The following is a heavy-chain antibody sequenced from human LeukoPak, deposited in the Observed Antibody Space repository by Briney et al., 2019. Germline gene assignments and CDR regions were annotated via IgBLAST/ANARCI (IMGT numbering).Heavy chain of an antibody. Sequence: ASVSVSCKASGYTFTDYYIHWVRQAPAQGLEWMGWIHPSTGGTKYAQKFQGRVTMTRDTSISTAYMELSGLRSDDTAMFYCARRPLYYDSRGYYYYMDVWGKGTTVTVSS. CDR1: GYTFTDYY. D-gene: IGHD3-22*01. CDR2: IHPSTGGT. CDR3: ARRPLYYDSRGYYYYMDV. V-gene: IGHV1-2*02. J-gene: IGHJ6*03.